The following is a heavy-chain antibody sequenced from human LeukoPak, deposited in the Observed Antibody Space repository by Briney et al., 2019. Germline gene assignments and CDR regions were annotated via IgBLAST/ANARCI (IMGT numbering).Heavy chain of an antibody. CDR3: AKSPGGWFHYP. CDR2: ISTETDST. Sequence: GGSLRLSCVASGFTCSRGLSGVRQTPGKGLEWVSSISTETDSTYYAVSVKGRFTISRDNSKNTLYLQMNSLRGEDTAVYYCAKSPGGWFHYPWGKGTLVTVSS. CDR1: GFTCSRG. V-gene: IGHV3-23*01. J-gene: IGHJ5*02. D-gene: IGHD6-19*01.